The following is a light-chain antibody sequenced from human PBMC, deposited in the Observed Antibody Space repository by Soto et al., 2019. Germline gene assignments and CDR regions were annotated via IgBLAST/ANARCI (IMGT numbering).Light chain of an antibody. CDR2: DAS. Sequence: AIQLTQSPSSLSASVGDRVTITCRASQGISSALAWYQQKPGKAPKLLIYDASIRATGIPARFSASGSGTDFTLTISSLEPEDFAVYYCQQRFNWPLTFGGGTKVEIK. CDR3: QQRFNWPLT. CDR1: QGISSA. V-gene: IGKV1-13*02. J-gene: IGKJ4*01.